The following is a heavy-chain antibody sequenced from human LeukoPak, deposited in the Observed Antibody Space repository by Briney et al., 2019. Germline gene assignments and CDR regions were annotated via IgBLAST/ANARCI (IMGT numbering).Heavy chain of an antibody. CDR3: ARVGSGRYWYFDL. CDR1: GGSISSGSYY. J-gene: IGHJ2*01. D-gene: IGHD6-19*01. Sequence: KTSQTLSLTCTVSGGSISSGSYYWSWVRQPPGKGLEWIGEIYHSGSTNYNPSLKSRVTISVDKSKNQFSLKLSSVTAADTAVYYCARVGSGRYWYFDLWGRGTLVTVSS. CDR2: IYHSGST. V-gene: IGHV4-39*07.